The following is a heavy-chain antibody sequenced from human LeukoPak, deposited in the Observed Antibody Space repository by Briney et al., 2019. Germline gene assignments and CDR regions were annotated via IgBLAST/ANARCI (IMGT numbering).Heavy chain of an antibody. Sequence: PGGSLRLSCAASGFTFSSYAMSWVRQAPGKGLEWVSAISGSGGSTYYADSVKGRFTISRDNSKNTLYLQMNSLRAEDTAVYYCARAQLNVEMATYYFDYWGQGTLVTVSS. D-gene: IGHD5-24*01. V-gene: IGHV3-23*01. CDR2: ISGSGGST. CDR1: GFTFSSYA. CDR3: ARAQLNVEMATYYFDY. J-gene: IGHJ4*02.